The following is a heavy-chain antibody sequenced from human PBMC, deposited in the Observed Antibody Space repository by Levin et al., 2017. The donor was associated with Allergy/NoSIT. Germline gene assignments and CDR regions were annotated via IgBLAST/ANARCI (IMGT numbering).Heavy chain of an antibody. CDR3: ARYGSGRKADRLNWFDP. D-gene: IGHD3-10*01. V-gene: IGHV1-2*02. J-gene: IGHJ5*02. CDR1: GYTFTGYY. Sequence: GASVKVSCKASGYTFTGYYMHWVRQAPGQGLEWMGWINPNSGGTNYAQKFQGRVTMTRDTSISTAYMELSRLRSDDTAVYYCARYGSGRKADRLNWFDPWGQGTLVTVSS. CDR2: INPNSGGT.